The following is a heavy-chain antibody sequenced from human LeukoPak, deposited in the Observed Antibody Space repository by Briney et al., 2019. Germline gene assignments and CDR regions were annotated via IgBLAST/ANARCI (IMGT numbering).Heavy chain of an antibody. CDR1: GGSITSSNYF. Sequence: SSETLSLTCTVSGGSITSSNYFWGWIRQPPGKGLEWIGSISYSGSTYFNPSLKSRVTISVDTSKNQFSLKLSSVTAADTAVYYCARGVYDFWSGYYGAGDYYYYMDVWGKGTTVTVSS. D-gene: IGHD3-3*01. J-gene: IGHJ6*03. CDR3: ARGVYDFWSGYYGAGDYYYYMDV. CDR2: ISYSGST. V-gene: IGHV4-39*07.